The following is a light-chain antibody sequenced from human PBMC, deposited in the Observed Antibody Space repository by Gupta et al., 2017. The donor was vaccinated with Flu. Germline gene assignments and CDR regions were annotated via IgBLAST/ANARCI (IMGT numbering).Light chain of an antibody. CDR1: SSDIGGFDY. V-gene: IGLV2-11*01. J-gene: IGLJ1*01. Sequence: TSSDIGGFDYVSWCQLHPGKAPKLIIYDVTERPSGVSNRFSGSRSGNTASLTVSGLQADDEADYYCCSYAGTYTFVFGTGTTVTVL. CDR3: CSYAGTYTFV. CDR2: DVT.